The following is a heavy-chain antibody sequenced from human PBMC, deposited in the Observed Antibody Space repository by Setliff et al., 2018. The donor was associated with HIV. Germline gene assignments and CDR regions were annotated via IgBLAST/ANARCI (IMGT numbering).Heavy chain of an antibody. CDR2: IYYSGST. D-gene: IGHD4-17*01. Sequence: SETLSLTCSVSGGSVGSGSYYWSWIRQSPGKGLEWLGYIYYSGSTTYNPSLRSPVTISIDTSKNQFSLNLRSVTAADTAVYYCARDPPGYGDSKDYWGQGKLVTVSS. J-gene: IGHJ4*02. V-gene: IGHV4-61*01. CDR1: GGSVGSGSYY. CDR3: ARDPPGYGDSKDY.